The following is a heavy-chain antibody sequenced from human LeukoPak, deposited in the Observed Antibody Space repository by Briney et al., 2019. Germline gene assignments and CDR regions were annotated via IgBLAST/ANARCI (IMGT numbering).Heavy chain of an antibody. J-gene: IGHJ4*02. Sequence: GGSLRLSCAASGFTVSSNYMSWVRQAPGKGLGWVSVIYSGGSTYYADSVKGRFTISRDNSKNTLYLQMNSLRAEDTAVYYCARDLTLSGSYYGGSDYWGQGTLVTVSS. CDR3: ARDLTLSGSYYGGSDY. D-gene: IGHD1-26*01. CDR1: GFTVSSNY. CDR2: IYSGGST. V-gene: IGHV3-66*01.